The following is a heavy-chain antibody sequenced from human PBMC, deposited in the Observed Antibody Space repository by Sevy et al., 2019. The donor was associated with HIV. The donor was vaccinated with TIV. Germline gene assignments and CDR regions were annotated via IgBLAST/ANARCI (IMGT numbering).Heavy chain of an antibody. V-gene: IGHV3-30*04. D-gene: IGHD6-19*01. Sequence: GGSLRLSCAASGFTFSSYAMHWVRQAPGKGLEWVAVISYDGSNKYYADSVKDRFTISRDNSKNTLYLQMNSLRAEDTAVYYCARGGLQQWLVLYYFDYWGQGTLVTVSS. CDR2: ISYDGSNK. J-gene: IGHJ4*02. CDR3: ARGGLQQWLVLYYFDY. CDR1: GFTFSSYA.